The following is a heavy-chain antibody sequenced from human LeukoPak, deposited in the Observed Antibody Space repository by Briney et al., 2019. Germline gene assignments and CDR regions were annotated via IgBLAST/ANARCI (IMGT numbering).Heavy chain of an antibody. D-gene: IGHD1-26*01. CDR1: GYTFTGYY. CDR3: ASPTPSIVGATSDYYYYGMDF. CDR2: INPNSGGT. V-gene: IGHV1-2*02. Sequence: ASVKVSCKASGYTFTGYYMHWVRQAPGQGLEWTGWINPNSGGTNYAQKFQGRVTMTRDTSTSTVYMELSSLRSEDTAVYYCASPTPSIVGATSDYYYYGMDFWGQGTTATVSS. J-gene: IGHJ6*02.